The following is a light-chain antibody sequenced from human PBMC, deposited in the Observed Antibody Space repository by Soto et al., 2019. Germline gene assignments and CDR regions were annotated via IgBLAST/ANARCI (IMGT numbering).Light chain of an antibody. Sequence: EIVMTQSPATLSVSPGERATLSCRASQSINSDLAWYQQKPGQAPRLLIYHASTRATGVPARFSGSGSGTEFTLTISSLQSEDFAVYYCQPYNNWPLTFGGGTK. J-gene: IGKJ4*01. CDR2: HAS. CDR3: QPYNNWPLT. CDR1: QSINSD. V-gene: IGKV3-15*01.